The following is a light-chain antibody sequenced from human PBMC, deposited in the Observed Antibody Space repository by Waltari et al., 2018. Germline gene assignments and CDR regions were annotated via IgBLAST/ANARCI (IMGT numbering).Light chain of an antibody. Sequence: QSALTQPASVFGSLGQSVTLSCTGTATDIGGYDYVSWYQQHSGKAPKLLIFAVSSRPSEISARFSASKSGNTASLTSSGLQTEDEADYHCTSYTSKNTFIFGGGTRLTVL. J-gene: IGLJ2*01. CDR2: AVS. CDR1: ATDIGGYDY. V-gene: IGLV2-14*03. CDR3: TSYTSKNTFI.